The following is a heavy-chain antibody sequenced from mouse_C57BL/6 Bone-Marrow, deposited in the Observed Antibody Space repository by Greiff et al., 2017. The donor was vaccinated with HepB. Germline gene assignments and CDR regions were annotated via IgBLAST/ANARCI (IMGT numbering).Heavy chain of an antibody. CDR2: IDPSDSET. D-gene: IGHD1-1*01. V-gene: IGHV1-52*01. CDR3: ARDNYYGSSYWYFDV. CDR1: GYTFTSYW. J-gene: IGHJ1*03. Sequence: QVQLQQPGAELVRPGSSVKLSCKASGYTFTSYWMHWVKQRPIQGLEWIGNIDPSDSETHYNQKFKDKATLTVDKSSSTAYMQLSSLTSEDSAVYYCARDNYYGSSYWYFDVWGTVTTVTVSS.